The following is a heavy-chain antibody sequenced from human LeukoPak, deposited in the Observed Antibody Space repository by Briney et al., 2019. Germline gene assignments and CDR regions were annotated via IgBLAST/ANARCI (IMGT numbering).Heavy chain of an antibody. CDR3: ARYAQDTNGWYYFDY. CDR1: GYTFTSYA. D-gene: IGHD2-8*01. J-gene: IGHJ4*02. V-gene: IGHV1-18*01. CDR2: IRVYNGNA. Sequence: ASAKVACKASGYTFTSYAISWVRQAPGQGLEWMGWIRVYNGNANYRQKFQGRVTMSTDTSTGTAYMELRSLRSDGTAVYYCARYAQDTNGWYYFDYWGQGTLVTVSS.